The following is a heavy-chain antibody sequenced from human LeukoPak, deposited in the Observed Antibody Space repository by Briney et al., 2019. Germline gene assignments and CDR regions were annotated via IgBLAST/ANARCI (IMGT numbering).Heavy chain of an antibody. Sequence: GSLRLSCVASGFTFSGYDMHWVRQGTGKGLEWVSAIGTAGDTYYPGSVKGRFTISRENAKNSLYLQINGLRAGDTAVYYCARAPLGGYGPWYWGQGTLVTVSS. CDR1: GFTFSGYD. J-gene: IGHJ4*02. CDR2: IGTAGDT. CDR3: ARAPLGGYGPWY. D-gene: IGHD5-12*01. V-gene: IGHV3-13*01.